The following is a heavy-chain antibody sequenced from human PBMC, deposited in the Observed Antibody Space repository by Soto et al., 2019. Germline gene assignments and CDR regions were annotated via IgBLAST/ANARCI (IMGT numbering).Heavy chain of an antibody. Sequence: QVQLVQSGAAVKKPGSSVKVSCKASGGTFSSYTISWVRQAPGQGLEWMGRIIPTLGIANYAQKFQGRVTITADKSTSTAYMELSSLRSEDTAVYYCARGKVGATNFPDYWGQGTLVTVSS. CDR1: GGTFSSYT. D-gene: IGHD1-26*01. V-gene: IGHV1-69*02. CDR3: ARGKVGATNFPDY. CDR2: IIPTLGIA. J-gene: IGHJ4*02.